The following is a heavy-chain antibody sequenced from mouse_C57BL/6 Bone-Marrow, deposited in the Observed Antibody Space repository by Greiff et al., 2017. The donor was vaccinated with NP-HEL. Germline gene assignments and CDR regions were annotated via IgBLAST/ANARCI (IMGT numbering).Heavy chain of an antibody. CDR1: GYSITSGYY. D-gene: IGHD2-4*01. Sequence: EVKLVESGPGLVKPSQSLSLTCSVTGYSITSGYYWNWIRQFPGNKLEWMGYISYDGSNNYNPSLKNRISITRDTSKNQFFLKLNSVTTEDTATYYCARGGNYDYDEEGAWFAYWGQGTLVTVSA. V-gene: IGHV3-6*01. CDR2: ISYDGSN. CDR3: ARGGNYDYDEEGAWFAY. J-gene: IGHJ3*01.